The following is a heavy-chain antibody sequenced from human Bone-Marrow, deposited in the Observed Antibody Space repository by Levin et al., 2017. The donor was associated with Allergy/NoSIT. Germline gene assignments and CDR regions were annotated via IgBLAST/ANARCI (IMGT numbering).Heavy chain of an antibody. D-gene: IGHD2-21*02. Sequence: PSETLSLTCTVSRGSISSGNYFWSWIRQHPVKGLELIGYISQSGSTYYNPSFKSRLSISVDTPKNQFSLRLSSVTAADTAVYYCARAITYCGGDCYVDYFDYWGQGTLVTVSS. CDR2: ISQSGST. CDR3: ARAITYCGGDCYVDYFDY. CDR1: RGSISSGNYF. V-gene: IGHV4-30-4*01. J-gene: IGHJ4*02.